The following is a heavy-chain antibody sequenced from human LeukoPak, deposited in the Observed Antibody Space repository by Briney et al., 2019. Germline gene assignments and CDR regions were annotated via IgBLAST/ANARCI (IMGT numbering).Heavy chain of an antibody. CDR3: ARGAVRDAFDI. CDR1: GFTFSSYA. CDR2: ISYDGSNK. J-gene: IGHJ3*02. V-gene: IGHV3-30*04. Sequence: PGGSLRLSCAASGFTFSSYAMHWVRQAPGKGLEWVAVISYDGSNKYYADSVEGRFTISRDNSKNTLYLQMNSLRAEDTAVYYCARGAVRDAFDIWGQGTMVTVSS.